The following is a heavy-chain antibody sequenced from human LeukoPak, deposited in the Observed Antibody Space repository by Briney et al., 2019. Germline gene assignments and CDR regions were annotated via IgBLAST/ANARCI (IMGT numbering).Heavy chain of an antibody. V-gene: IGHV4-39*01. CDR3: ARQSTKYNSGWLVDY. Sequence: SETLSLTCTVSGGSISSSGYYWACIRQPPGKGLAWIGSIYYSGNTYYNPSLRRRVTISVDTSNNKFSLKLSSVTAADTAVYYCARQSTKYNSGWLVDYWGQGTLVTVSS. CDR1: GGSISSSGYY. D-gene: IGHD6-19*01. CDR2: IYYSGNT. J-gene: IGHJ4*02.